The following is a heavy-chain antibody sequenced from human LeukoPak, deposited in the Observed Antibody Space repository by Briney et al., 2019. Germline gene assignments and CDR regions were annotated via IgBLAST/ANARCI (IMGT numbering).Heavy chain of an antibody. CDR1: GFTFSSYA. J-gene: IGHJ4*02. Sequence: PGGSLRLSCAASGFTFSSYAMSWVRQAPGKGLEWVSAISGSGGSTYYADSVKGRFTISRDNSKNTLYLQMNSLRAEDTAVYYCAKDIGTLRYFDWAALYWGQGTLVTVSS. CDR3: AKDIGTLRYFDWAALY. D-gene: IGHD3-9*01. V-gene: IGHV3-23*01. CDR2: ISGSGGST.